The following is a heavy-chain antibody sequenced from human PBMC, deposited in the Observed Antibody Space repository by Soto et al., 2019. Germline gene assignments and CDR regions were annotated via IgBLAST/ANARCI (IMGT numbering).Heavy chain of an antibody. CDR3: AKDHGDCSSNSCYPGY. V-gene: IGHV3-23*01. Sequence: EVQLLESGGGLVQPGGSLRLSCAASGFTFSRYAMSWVRQAPGKGLEWVSAISGSGGSTYYADSVKGRFTISRDNSKNTLHLQKNSLRAEDTAVYYGAKDHGDCSSNSCYPGYWGQGTLLTVSS. D-gene: IGHD2-2*01. CDR2: ISGSGGST. CDR1: GFTFSRYA. J-gene: IGHJ4*02.